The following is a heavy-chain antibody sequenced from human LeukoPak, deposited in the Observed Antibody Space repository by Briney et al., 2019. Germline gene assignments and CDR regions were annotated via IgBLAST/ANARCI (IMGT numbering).Heavy chain of an antibody. CDR2: IIPILGIA. Sequence: ASVKVSCKASGGTFSSYAISWVRQAPGQGLEWMGRIIPILGIANYAQKFQGRVTITADKSTSTAYMELSSLRSEDTAVYYCARVAPTPFGGATTSVDYWGQGTLVTVSS. CDR1: GGTFSSYA. D-gene: IGHD1-26*01. J-gene: IGHJ4*02. V-gene: IGHV1-69*04. CDR3: ARVAPTPFGGATTSVDY.